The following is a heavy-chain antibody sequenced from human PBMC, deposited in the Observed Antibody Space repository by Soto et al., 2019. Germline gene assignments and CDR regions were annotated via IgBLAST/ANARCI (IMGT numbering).Heavy chain of an antibody. J-gene: IGHJ4*02. CDR3: AKHRGGLIAAPGLDY. V-gene: IGHV3-23*01. D-gene: IGHD6-13*01. Sequence: PGGSLRLSCAASGFTFNSYAMCWVRQAPGKGLDWVSAISGSALYTYYADSVKGRFTISRDKSKDTLYLQMNGLRAEDTAVYYCAKHRGGLIAAPGLDYWGLGTLVTVSS. CDR1: GFTFNSYA. CDR2: ISGSALYT.